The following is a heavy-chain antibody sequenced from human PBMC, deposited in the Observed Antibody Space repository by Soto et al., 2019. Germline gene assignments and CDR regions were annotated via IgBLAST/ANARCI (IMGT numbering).Heavy chain of an antibody. CDR1: GGSISSGRYY. Sequence: QVQLQESGPGLVKPSETLSLTCIVSGGSISSGRYYWGWIRQPRGKGLEWIGSIYYSGSTYSNPSLESRVTISVDTSMNQVALRLNSVTAADTAVYCCARYFDCSGGSCYSEYFAVGNWFAPWGQGTLVTVSS. D-gene: IGHD2-15*01. CDR2: IYYSGST. CDR3: ARYFDCSGGSCYSEYFAVGNWFAP. J-gene: IGHJ5*02. V-gene: IGHV4-39*01.